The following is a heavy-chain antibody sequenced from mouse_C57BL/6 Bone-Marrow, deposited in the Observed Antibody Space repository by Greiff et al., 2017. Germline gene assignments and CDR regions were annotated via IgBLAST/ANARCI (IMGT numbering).Heavy chain of an antibody. CDR1: GFNIKDDY. J-gene: IGHJ2*01. V-gene: IGHV14-4*01. D-gene: IGHD2-10*02. CDR3: TPSIGGFDY. Sequence: EVQLQQSGAELVRPGASVKLSCTASGFNIKDDYLHWVKQRPEQGLEWIGWIDPENGDTEYASKFQGKATITADTSSNTAYLQLSSLTSEDTAVYYCTPSIGGFDYWGQGTTLTVSS. CDR2: IDPENGDT.